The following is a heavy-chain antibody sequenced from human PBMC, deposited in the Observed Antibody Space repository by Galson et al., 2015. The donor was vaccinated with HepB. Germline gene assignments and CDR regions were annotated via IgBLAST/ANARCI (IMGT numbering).Heavy chain of an antibody. CDR1: GYTFTGYY. D-gene: IGHD4-23*01. Sequence: SVKVSCKASGYTFTGYYMHWVRQAPGQGLEWMGWINPNSGGTNYAQKFQGWVTMTRDTSISTAYMELSRLRSDDTAVYYCARSYYGGNSDFDYWGQGTLVTVSS. CDR3: ARSYYGGNSDFDY. J-gene: IGHJ4*02. V-gene: IGHV1-2*04. CDR2: INPNSGGT.